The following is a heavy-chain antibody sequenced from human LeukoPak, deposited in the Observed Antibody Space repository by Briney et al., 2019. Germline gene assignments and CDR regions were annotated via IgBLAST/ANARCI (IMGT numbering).Heavy chain of an antibody. CDR1: GGSISSSSYY. D-gene: IGHD1-14*01. J-gene: IGHJ4*02. CDR3: ARLRSRTVFDY. V-gene: IGHV4-39*01. CDR2: IYYSGST. Sequence: SETLSLSCTVSGGSISSSSYYWGWLRQPPGKGLEWIGSIYYSGSTYYNPSLKSRVTISVDTSKNQFSLKLSSVTAADTAVYYCARLRSRTVFDYWGQGTLVTVSS.